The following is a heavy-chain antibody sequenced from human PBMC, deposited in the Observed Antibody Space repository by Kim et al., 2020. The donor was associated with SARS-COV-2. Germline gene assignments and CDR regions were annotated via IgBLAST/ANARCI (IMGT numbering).Heavy chain of an antibody. CDR2: ISWNSGSI. D-gene: IGHD2-15*01. CDR3: AKGKLTAFDY. CDR1: GFTFGDYA. Sequence: GGSLRLSCAASGFTFGDYAMHWVRQAPGKGLEWVSGISWNSGSIGYADSMKGRFTISRDNAKNSLYLQMNSLRAEDTALYYCAKGKLTAFDYWGQGTLVTVSS. V-gene: IGHV3-9*01. J-gene: IGHJ4*02.